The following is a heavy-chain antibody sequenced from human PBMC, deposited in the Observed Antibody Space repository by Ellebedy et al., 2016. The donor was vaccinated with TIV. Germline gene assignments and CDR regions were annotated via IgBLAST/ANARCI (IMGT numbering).Heavy chain of an antibody. CDR2: TYYRSKWYN. CDR3: AREIRAYDS. CDR1: GDSVSSKSAA. Sequence: SQTLSLTCAISGDSVSSKSAAWTWLRQSPWRGLECLGRTYYRSKWYNEYAVSVESRITIKSDTSKNQFSLQLSSVTPEDTAIYYCAREIRAYDSWGQGTLVTVSS. J-gene: IGHJ4*02. V-gene: IGHV6-1*01.